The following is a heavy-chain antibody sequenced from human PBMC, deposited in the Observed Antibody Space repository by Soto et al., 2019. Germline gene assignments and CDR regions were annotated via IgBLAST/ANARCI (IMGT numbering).Heavy chain of an antibody. Sequence: QVQLVQSGAEVQKPGSSVKVSCKASGGTFSSYAISWMRQAPGQGLEWMGGIIPIFGTANYAQKFQGRVTITADESTSTAYMELSSLRSEDTAVYYCARDSGDFITMVRGVTYDAFDIWGQGTMVTVSS. CDR2: IIPIFGTA. J-gene: IGHJ3*02. V-gene: IGHV1-69*01. D-gene: IGHD3-10*01. CDR1: GGTFSSYA. CDR3: ARDSGDFITMVRGVTYDAFDI.